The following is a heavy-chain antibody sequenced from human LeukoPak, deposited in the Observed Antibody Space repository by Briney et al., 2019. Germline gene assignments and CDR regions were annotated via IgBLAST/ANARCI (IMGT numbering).Heavy chain of an antibody. Sequence: GGSLRLSCAASGFTFSNYNMNWVRQAPGKGLEWVSSISDGSSYSYYADSVKGRFTISRDNAKNSLYLQMNSLRAEDTAVYYCARALRLDDAFDIWGQGTMVTVSS. J-gene: IGHJ3*02. V-gene: IGHV3-21*01. CDR3: ARALRLDDAFDI. D-gene: IGHD6-6*01. CDR1: GFTFSNYN. CDR2: ISDGSSYS.